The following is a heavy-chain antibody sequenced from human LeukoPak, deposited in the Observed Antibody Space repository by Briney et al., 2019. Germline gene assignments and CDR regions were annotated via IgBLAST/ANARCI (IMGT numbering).Heavy chain of an antibody. CDR3: AREYSSSSSLPD. CDR2: ISSSSYI. Sequence: GGSLRLSCAASGFTFSSYSMNWVRQAPGKGQEWVSSISSSSYIYYADSLKGRFTISRDNAKNSLYLQMNILRAEDTAVYYCAREYSSSSSLPDWGQGTLVTVSS. CDR1: GFTFSSYS. D-gene: IGHD6-6*01. J-gene: IGHJ4*02. V-gene: IGHV3-21*01.